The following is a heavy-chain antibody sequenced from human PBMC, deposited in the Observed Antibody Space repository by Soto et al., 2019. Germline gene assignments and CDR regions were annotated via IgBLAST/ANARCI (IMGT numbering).Heavy chain of an antibody. CDR1: GGTFSSYA. CDR2: IIPIFGTA. V-gene: IGHV1-69*13. J-gene: IGHJ6*02. D-gene: IGHD2-15*01. CDR3: ARHTCSGGSCYSGVYYYYGMDV. Sequence: SVNVSCKASGGTFSSYAISWVRQAPGQGLEWMGGIIPIFGTANYAQKFQGRVTITADESTSTAYMELSSLRSEDTAVYYCARHTCSGGSCYSGVYYYYGMDVWGQGTTVTVSS.